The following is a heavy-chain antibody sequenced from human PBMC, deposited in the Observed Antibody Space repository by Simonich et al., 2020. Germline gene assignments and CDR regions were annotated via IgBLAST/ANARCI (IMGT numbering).Heavy chain of an antibody. V-gene: IGHV1-2*06. Sequence: QVQLVQSGAEVKKPGASVKVSCKASGYTFTGYYMHWVRQAPGQGLGGVGRTTPNRGGKNYAQKFQVSVTMTRDTSISTAYMELSRLRSDDTAVYYCARELKGVPVGWGSQIDIWGQGTMVTVSS. CDR2: TTPNRGGK. J-gene: IGHJ3*02. CDR1: GYTFTGYY. CDR3: ARELKGVPVGWGSQIDI. D-gene: IGHD6-19*01.